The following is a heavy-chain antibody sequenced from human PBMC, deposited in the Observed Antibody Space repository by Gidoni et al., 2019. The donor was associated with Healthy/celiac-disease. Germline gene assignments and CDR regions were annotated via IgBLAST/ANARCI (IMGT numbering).Heavy chain of an antibody. CDR1: GGSFRGYY. J-gene: IGHJ6*02. V-gene: IGHV4-34*01. CDR3: ARDVDTAMGPGGMDV. Sequence: QVQLQQWGAGLLTPSATLSLTCAVYGGSFRGYYWSWIRQPPGKGLEWIGEINHSGSTNYNPSLKSRVTISVDTSKNQFSLKLSSVTAADTAVYYCARDVDTAMGPGGMDVWGQGTTVTVSS. CDR2: INHSGST. D-gene: IGHD5-18*01.